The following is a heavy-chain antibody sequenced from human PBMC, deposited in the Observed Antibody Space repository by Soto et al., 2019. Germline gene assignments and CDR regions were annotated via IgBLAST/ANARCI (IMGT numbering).Heavy chain of an antibody. CDR1: GYSFTSYW. J-gene: IGHJ5*02. D-gene: IGHD6-13*01. CDR3: ARLIRAAALNWFDT. V-gene: IGHV5-51*01. Sequence: PGESLKISWKGSGYSFTSYWVGWVRQMPGKGLEWMGIIYPGDSDTTYRTSLQGKVTTSADKSIRTAYLHRSSLKASATATSYCARLIRAAALNWFDTWGQGTLVTVSS. CDR2: IYPGDSDT.